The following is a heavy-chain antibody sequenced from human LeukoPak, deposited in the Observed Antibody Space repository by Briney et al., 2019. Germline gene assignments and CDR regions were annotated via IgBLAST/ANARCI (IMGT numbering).Heavy chain of an antibody. Sequence: SVKVSCKASGYTFTSYGISWVRQAPGQGLEWMGGIIPIFGTANYAQKFQGRVTITADESTSTAYMELSSLRSEDTAVYYCARSYDSSGSSTSSDASDIWGQGTMVTVSS. V-gene: IGHV1-69*13. CDR2: IIPIFGTA. D-gene: IGHD3-22*01. J-gene: IGHJ3*02. CDR3: ARSYDSSGSSTSSDASDI. CDR1: GYTFTSYG.